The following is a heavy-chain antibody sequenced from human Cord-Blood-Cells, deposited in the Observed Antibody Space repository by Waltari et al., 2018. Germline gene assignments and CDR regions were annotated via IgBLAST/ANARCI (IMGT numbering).Heavy chain of an antibody. D-gene: IGHD3-3*01. CDR3: ARELYDFWSGYYTEGYYYYYMDV. Sequence: EVQLVESGGGLIQPGGSLRLSCAASGFTVSSNYMSWVRQAPGKGVEWVSVIYSGGSTYYADSVKGRFTISRDNSKNTLYLQMNSLRAEDTAVYYCARELYDFWSGYYTEGYYYYYMDVWGKGTTVTVSS. CDR2: IYSGGST. V-gene: IGHV3-53*01. CDR1: GFTVSSNY. J-gene: IGHJ6*03.